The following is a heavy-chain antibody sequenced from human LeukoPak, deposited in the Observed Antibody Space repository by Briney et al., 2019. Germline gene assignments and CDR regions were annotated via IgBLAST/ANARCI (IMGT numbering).Heavy chain of an antibody. V-gene: IGHV1-2*02. CDR1: GYTFTGYY. Sequence: GASVKVSCKASGYTFTGYYMHWVRQAPGQGLEWMGWINPNSGGTNYAQKFQGRVTMTRDTSISTAYMELSRLRSDDTAVYYCASWSLGSSWYPFDYWGQGTLVTVSS. CDR3: ASWSLGSSWYPFDY. CDR2: INPNSGGT. J-gene: IGHJ4*02. D-gene: IGHD6-13*01.